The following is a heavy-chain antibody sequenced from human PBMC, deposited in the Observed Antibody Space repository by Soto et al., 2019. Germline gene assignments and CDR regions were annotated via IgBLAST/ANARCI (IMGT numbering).Heavy chain of an antibody. CDR3: ATSPKYFDWAH. CDR1: GGSISSYY. V-gene: IGHV4-4*08. D-gene: IGHD3-9*01. CDR2: IYSIGST. J-gene: IGHJ4*02. Sequence: SETLSLTCTVSGGSISSYYWSWLRQPPGKGLEWIGYIYSIGSTYYNPSLRSRVTISIDTSKNQFSLNLSSVTAADTAVYYCATSPKYFDWAHWGQGTLVTVSS.